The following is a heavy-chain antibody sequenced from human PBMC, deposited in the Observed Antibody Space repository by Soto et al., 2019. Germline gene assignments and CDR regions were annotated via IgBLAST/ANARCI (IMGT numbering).Heavy chain of an antibody. Sequence: PSETLSLTCTVSGGSISSYYWRWIRQPPGKGLEWIGYVYYSGSTNYNPSLKSRVTISVDTSKNQFSLKLSSVTAADTAVYYCARDRTGVVVPAAIPNYYYGMDVWGQGTTVTVSS. CDR3: ARDRTGVVVPAAIPNYYYGMDV. D-gene: IGHD2-2*02. CDR1: GGSISSYY. CDR2: VYYSGST. V-gene: IGHV4-59*01. J-gene: IGHJ6*02.